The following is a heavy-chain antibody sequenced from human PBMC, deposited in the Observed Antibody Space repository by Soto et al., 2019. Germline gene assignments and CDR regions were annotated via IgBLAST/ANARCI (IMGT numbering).Heavy chain of an antibody. J-gene: IGHJ6*02. CDR3: AREVRAVAGKGGYYYYGMDV. Sequence: SETLSLTCAVSGYSISSGYYWGWIRQPPGKGLEWIGSIYHSGSTYYNPSLKSRVTISVGTSKNQFSLKLSSVTAADTAVYYCAREVRAVAGKGGYYYYGMDVWGQGTTVTVSS. V-gene: IGHV4-38-2*02. CDR2: IYHSGST. D-gene: IGHD6-19*01. CDR1: GYSISSGYY.